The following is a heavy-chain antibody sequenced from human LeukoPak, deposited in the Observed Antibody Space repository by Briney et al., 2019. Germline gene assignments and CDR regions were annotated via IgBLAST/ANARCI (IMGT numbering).Heavy chain of an antibody. J-gene: IGHJ4*02. CDR1: GFTFSNYW. D-gene: IGHD6-13*01. V-gene: IGHV3-7*01. Sequence: PGGSLRLSWAAFGFTFSNYWLSWVRQAPGKGLEWVANIKQDGSETYYVDSVKGRFIVSRDNAKNSLYLHMSSLRADDTAVYYCARVGSSWYYWGQGTLVTVSS. CDR3: ARVGSSWYY. CDR2: IKQDGSET.